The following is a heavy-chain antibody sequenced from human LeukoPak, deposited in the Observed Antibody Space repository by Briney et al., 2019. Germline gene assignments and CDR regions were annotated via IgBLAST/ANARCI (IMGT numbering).Heavy chain of an antibody. Sequence: PSETLSLTCSVSGGSISSYYWHWVRQPPGKGLEWIGYIYYTGSTNYNPYLKTRVSMSVETSKNQFSLKLSSVTGADTALYYCARDYGNKYDSSGYLVAARYFDFWGQGSLVTVSS. V-gene: IGHV4-59*12. J-gene: IGHJ4*02. CDR2: IYYTGST. D-gene: IGHD3-22*01. CDR1: GGSISSYY. CDR3: ARDYGNKYDSSGYLVAARYFDF.